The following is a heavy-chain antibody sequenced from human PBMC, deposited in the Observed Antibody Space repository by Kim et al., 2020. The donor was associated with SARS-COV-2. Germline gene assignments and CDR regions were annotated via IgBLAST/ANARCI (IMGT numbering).Heavy chain of an antibody. V-gene: IGHV3-15*01. CDR1: GFTFSNAW. CDR2: IKSKTDGGTT. J-gene: IGHJ5*02. CDR3: TTDDYYDSSGYYNWFDP. D-gene: IGHD3-22*01. Sequence: GGSLRLSCAASGFTFSNAWMSWVRQAPGKGLEWVGRIKSKTDGGTTDYAAPVKGRFTISRDDSKNTLYLQMNSLKTEDTAVYYCTTDDYYDSSGYYNWFDPWGQGTLVTVSS.